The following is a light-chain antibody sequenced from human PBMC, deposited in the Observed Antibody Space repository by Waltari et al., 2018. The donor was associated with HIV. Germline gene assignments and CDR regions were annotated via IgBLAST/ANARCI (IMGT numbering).Light chain of an antibody. Sequence: QSALTQPRSVSGSPGQSVTIPCTGTRSDVGGYNYVSWYQQHPGKAPKLMLYDVSKRPSGVPDRFSGSKSGNTASLTISGLQAEDEADYYCCSYAGSYTVVFGGGTKLTVL. CDR1: RSDVGGYNY. CDR3: CSYAGSYTVV. V-gene: IGLV2-11*01. CDR2: DVS. J-gene: IGLJ2*01.